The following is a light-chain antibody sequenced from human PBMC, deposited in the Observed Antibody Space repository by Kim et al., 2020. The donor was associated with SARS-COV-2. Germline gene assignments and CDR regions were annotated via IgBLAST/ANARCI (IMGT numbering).Light chain of an antibody. J-gene: IGLJ3*02. Sequence: APVKITVTLGRGHSGCAITWPQPQPEKGPRYLMMLNSDGSHSKGDGIPDRFSGSSSGAERYLTISSLQSEDEADYYCQTWGTGIRVFGGGTQLTVL. CDR2: LNSDGSH. CDR1: RGHSGCA. V-gene: IGLV4-69*01. CDR3: QTWGTGIRV.